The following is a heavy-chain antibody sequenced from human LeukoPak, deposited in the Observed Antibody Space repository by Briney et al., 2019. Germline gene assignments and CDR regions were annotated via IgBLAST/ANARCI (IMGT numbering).Heavy chain of an antibody. CDR1: GFTFSSYS. J-gene: IGHJ4*02. V-gene: IGHV3-21*01. CDR3: ARATDDYGNFDY. D-gene: IGHD4-17*01. Sequence: GGPLRLSCAASGFTFSSYSMNWVRQAPGKGLEWVSSISSSSSYIYYADSVKGRFTISRDNAKNSLYLQMNSLRAEDTAVYYCARATDDYGNFDYWGRGTLVTVSS. CDR2: ISSSSSYI.